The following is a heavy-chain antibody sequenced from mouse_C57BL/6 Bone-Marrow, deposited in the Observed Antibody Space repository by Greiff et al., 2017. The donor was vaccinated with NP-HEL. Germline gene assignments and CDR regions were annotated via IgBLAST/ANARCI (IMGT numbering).Heavy chain of an antibody. V-gene: IGHV1-81*01. CDR1: GYTFTSYG. Sequence: VKLVESGAELARPGASVKLSCKASGYTFTSYGISWVKQRTGQGLEWIGEIYPRSGNTYYNEKFKGKATLTADKSSSTAYMELRSLTSEDSAVYFCARGGITTGYWYFDVWGTGTTVTVSS. CDR3: ARGGITTGYWYFDV. CDR2: IYPRSGNT. D-gene: IGHD2-4*01. J-gene: IGHJ1*03.